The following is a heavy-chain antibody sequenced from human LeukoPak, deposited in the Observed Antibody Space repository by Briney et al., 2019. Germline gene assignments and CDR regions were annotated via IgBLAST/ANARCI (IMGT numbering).Heavy chain of an antibody. CDR1: GYTFTSYD. J-gene: IGHJ4*02. D-gene: IGHD5/OR15-5a*01. Sequence: ASVKVSCKASGYTFTSYDINWVRQATGQGLEWMGWMNPNSGNTGYAQKFQGRVTMTRNTSISTAYMELSSLRSEDTGVYYCARGLSMILTLPLGYWGQGTLVTVSS. V-gene: IGHV1-8*01. CDR2: MNPNSGNT. CDR3: ARGLSMILTLPLGY.